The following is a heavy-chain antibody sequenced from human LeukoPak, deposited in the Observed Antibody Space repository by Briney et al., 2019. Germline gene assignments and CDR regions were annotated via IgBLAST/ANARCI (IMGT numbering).Heavy chain of an antibody. CDR1: GFTFSNAW. CDR3: TTVGGDYYESSLYFQH. Sequence: GGSLRLSCAASGFTFSNAWMSWVRQAPGKGMEWVGRIKSKTDGGTTDYAAPVKGRFTISRDDSKNTLYLQMNSLKTEDTAVYYCTTVGGDYYESSLYFQHWGQGTLVTVSS. CDR2: IKSKTDGGTT. V-gene: IGHV3-15*01. J-gene: IGHJ1*01. D-gene: IGHD3-22*01.